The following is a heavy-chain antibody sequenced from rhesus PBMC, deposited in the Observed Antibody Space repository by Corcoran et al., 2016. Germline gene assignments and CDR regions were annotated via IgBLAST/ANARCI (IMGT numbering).Heavy chain of an antibody. CDR1: GFTFYDYS. J-gene: IGHJ4*01. D-gene: IGHD6-25*01. Sequence: EVQLVESGGGVVQPGGSLRLSCAASGFTFYDYSMHWFRPPTGKGLEWVSCISWSGGSTYYADSVKGQFTISRDNAKNSLYLQMGSLRAEDTALYYCARESFPGIAAAGNFDYWGQGVLVTVSS. V-gene: IGHV3-201*01. CDR3: ARESFPGIAAAGNFDY. CDR2: ISWSGGST.